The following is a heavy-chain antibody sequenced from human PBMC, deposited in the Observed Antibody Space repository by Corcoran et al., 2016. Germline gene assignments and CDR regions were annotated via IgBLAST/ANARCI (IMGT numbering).Heavy chain of an antibody. CDR2: LKSKTDGGTT. J-gene: IGHJ6*02. V-gene: IGHV3-15*07. D-gene: IGHD2-2*02. CDR3: TGQGGCSSTSCYTYYYYGMDV. CDR1: GFTFSNAW. Sequence: EVQLVESGGGLVKPGGSLSLSCAASGFTFSNAWMNWVRQAPGKGLEWVGRLKSKTDGGTTDYAAPVKGRFTISRDDSKNTLYLQMNSLKTEETAVYYCTGQGGCSSTSCYTYYYYGMDVWGQGTTVTVSS.